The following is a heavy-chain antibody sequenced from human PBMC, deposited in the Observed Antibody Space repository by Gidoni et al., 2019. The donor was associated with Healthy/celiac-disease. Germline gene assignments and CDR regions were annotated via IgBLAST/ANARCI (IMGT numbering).Heavy chain of an antibody. V-gene: IGHV4-4*07. J-gene: IGHJ5*02. D-gene: IGHD1-1*01. CDR2: IYTRGST. Sequence: QVQLPESGPGLVQHSETLSLTCPVSGGSISSYYWSWIRQPAGKGPEWIGRIYTRGSTNYNPSLKSRVTMSVDTSKNQFSLKLSSVTAADTAVYYCARLEPYVGWFDPWGQGTLVTVSS. CDR3: ARLEPYVGWFDP. CDR1: GGSISSYY.